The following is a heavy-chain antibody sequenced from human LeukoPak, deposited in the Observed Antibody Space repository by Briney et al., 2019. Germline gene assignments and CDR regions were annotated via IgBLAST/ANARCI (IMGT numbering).Heavy chain of an antibody. D-gene: IGHD1-1*01. Sequence: GGSLRLSCAGSGFTFSDFWMTWVRQTPGKGLEWVANIKEDGTEKNLVDSVKGRFTISRDNTKNLLFLEMNNLRGDNTAIYYCVRESRPGGAMGLXHNLDYW. CDR3: VRESRPGGAMGLXHNLDY. V-gene: IGHV3-7*01. J-gene: IGHJ4*01. CDR2: IKEDGTEK. CDR1: GFTFSDFW.